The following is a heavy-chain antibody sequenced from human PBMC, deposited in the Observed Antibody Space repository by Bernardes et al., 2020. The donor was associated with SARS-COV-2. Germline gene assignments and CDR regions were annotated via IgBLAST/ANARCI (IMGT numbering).Heavy chain of an antibody. J-gene: IGHJ6*02. CDR3: AKDLLHHTSGTNYYYGMDV. V-gene: IGHV1-24*01. D-gene: IGHD3-10*01. Sequence: ASVKVSCKVSGYTLTELSMHWVRQAPGKGLEWMGGFDPEDGETIYAQKFQGRVTMTEDTSTDTAYMELSSLRSEDTAVYYCAKDLLHHTSGTNYYYGMDVWGQGTTVTVSS. CDR1: GYTLTELS. CDR2: FDPEDGET.